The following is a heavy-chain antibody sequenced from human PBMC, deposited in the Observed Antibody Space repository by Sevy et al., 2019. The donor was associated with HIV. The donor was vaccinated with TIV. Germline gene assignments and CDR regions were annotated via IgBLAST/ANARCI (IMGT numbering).Heavy chain of an antibody. Sequence: GGSLRLSCTASGFTFGDYNINWLRQAPGKGLEWVGFIRTKTYGGTTEYAASVKGRFTISRDDSKSIGYLKMNSLKTEDTAVYYCSRAITHITLNRVVTPYYFDYWGQGTLVTVSS. CDR1: GFTFGDYN. D-gene: IGHD2-15*01. V-gene: IGHV3-49*03. J-gene: IGHJ4*02. CDR2: IRTKTYGGTT. CDR3: SRAITHITLNRVVTPYYFDY.